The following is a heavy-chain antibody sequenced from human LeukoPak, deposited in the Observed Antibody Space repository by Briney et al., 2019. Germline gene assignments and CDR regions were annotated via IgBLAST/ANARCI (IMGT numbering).Heavy chain of an antibody. D-gene: IGHD1-26*01. V-gene: IGHV4-61*02. J-gene: IGHJ5*02. Sequence: SETLSLTCTASGASITTDSYYWTWVRQTAGKGLEWIGRISSRGNTDYKSSLKSRVTISRDTSKNQVSLGLSSVTATDTAVYYCARDRSYGGSRFDTWGQGILVTVSS. CDR2: ISSRGNT. CDR1: GASITTDSYY. CDR3: ARDRSYGGSRFDT.